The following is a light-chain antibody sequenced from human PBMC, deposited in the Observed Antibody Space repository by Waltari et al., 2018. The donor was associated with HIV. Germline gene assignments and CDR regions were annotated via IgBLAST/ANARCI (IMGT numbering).Light chain of an antibody. CDR2: CAS. CDR1: QSVLYNSNNKDY. V-gene: IGKV4-1*01. Sequence: DIVMTQSPDSLAVSLGERATINCRSSQSVLYNSNNKDYLAWYQQKPGQPPNLLIYCASTRDSGVPDRFSGSVSGTDFTLNISSLQAEDVAVYYCQQYYSTITFGQGTRLEIK. J-gene: IGKJ5*01. CDR3: QQYYSTIT.